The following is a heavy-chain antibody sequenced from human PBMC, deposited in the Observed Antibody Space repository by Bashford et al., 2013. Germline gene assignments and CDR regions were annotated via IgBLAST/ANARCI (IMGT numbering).Heavy chain of an antibody. Sequence: KVSCRGFSEATSSSCAISWLRQAPGQGLEWMEGSSLVFGTANYAQKFQGRVTITADESTSTAYMELSSLRSEDTAVYYCARASYYDSSGRYYYYGMDVWGQGTTVTVSS. CDR3: ARASYYDSSGRYYYYGMDV. J-gene: IGHJ6*02. V-gene: IGHV1-69*01. CDR1: EATSSSCA. D-gene: IGHD3-22*01. CDR2: SSLVFGTA.